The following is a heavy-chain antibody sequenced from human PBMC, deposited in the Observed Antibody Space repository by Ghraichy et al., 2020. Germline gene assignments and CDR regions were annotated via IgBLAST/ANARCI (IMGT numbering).Heavy chain of an antibody. D-gene: IGHD3-3*01. CDR3: ASRLYYDFWSGYPSHCFDP. CDR2: IYYSGST. V-gene: IGHV4-39*01. Sequence: SETLSLTCTVSGGSISSSSYYWGWIRQPPGKGLEWIGSIYYSGSTYYNPSLKSRVTISVDTSKNQFSLKLSSVTAADTAVYYCASRLYYDFWSGYPSHCFDPLCQGTLVTVSS. CDR1: GGSISSSSYY. J-gene: IGHJ5*02.